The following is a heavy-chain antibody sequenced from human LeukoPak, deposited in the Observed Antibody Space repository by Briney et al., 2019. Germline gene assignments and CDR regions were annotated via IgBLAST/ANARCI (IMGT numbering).Heavy chain of an antibody. Sequence: ASVKVSCKASGYTFTSYYMHWVRQAPGQGLEWMGIINPSGGSTSYAQKFQGRVTMTRDTSTSTVYMVLSSLRSEDTAVYYCARDLRHNWFDPWGQGTLVTVSS. CDR2: INPSGGST. CDR3: ARDLRHNWFDP. CDR1: GYTFTSYY. J-gene: IGHJ5*02. V-gene: IGHV1-46*01.